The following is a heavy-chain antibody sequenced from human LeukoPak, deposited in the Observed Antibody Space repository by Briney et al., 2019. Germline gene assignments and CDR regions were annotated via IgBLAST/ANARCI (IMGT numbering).Heavy chain of an antibody. Sequence: SETLSLTCTVSGGSISSSSYYWSWIRQPPGKGLEWIGEINHSGSTNYNPSLKSRVTISVDTSKNQFSLKLSSVTAADTAVYYCARYGGSRYYYYMDVWGKGTTVTISS. CDR3: ARYGGSRYYYYMDV. CDR1: GGSISSSSYY. V-gene: IGHV4-39*07. J-gene: IGHJ6*03. D-gene: IGHD3-16*01. CDR2: INHSGST.